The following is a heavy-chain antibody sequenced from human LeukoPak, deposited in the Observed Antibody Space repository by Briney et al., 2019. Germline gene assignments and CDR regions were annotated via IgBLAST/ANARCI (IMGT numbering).Heavy chain of an antibody. CDR3: ARDILPSYSGYDRTLPDY. Sequence: ASVKVSCKASGGTFSSYAISWVRQAPGQGLEWMGIINPSGGSTSYAQKFHGRVTMTRDTSTRTVYMDLSSLRSEDTAVYYCARDILPSYSGYDRTLPDYWGQGTLVTVSS. D-gene: IGHD5-12*01. CDR2: INPSGGST. CDR1: GGTFSSYA. J-gene: IGHJ4*02. V-gene: IGHV1-46*01.